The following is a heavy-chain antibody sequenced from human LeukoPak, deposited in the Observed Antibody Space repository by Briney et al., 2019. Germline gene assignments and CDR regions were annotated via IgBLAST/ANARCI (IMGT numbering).Heavy chain of an antibody. J-gene: IGHJ3*02. CDR3: ARDSNTVGAFDI. V-gene: IGHV3-21*01. D-gene: IGHD4-17*01. CDR2: ISSSSSYI. CDR1: GFTFSSYS. Sequence: PGGSLRLSCAASGFTFSSYSMNWVRQAPGKGLEWVSSISSSSSYIYYADSVKGRFTISRGNAKNSLYLQMNSLRAEDTAVYYCARDSNTVGAFDIWGQGTMVTVSS.